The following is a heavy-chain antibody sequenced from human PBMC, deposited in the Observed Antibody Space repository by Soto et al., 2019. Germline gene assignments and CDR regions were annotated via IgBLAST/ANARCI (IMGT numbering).Heavy chain of an antibody. CDR2: IYHSGST. D-gene: IGHD2-2*01. CDR3: ATTPKNIVVVPAAIGYAFDI. Sequence: NPSETLSLTCAVSCGSISSSNWWSWVRQPPGKGLEWIGEIYHSGSTNYNPSLKSRVTISVDKSKNQFSLKLSSVTAADTAVYYCATTPKNIVVVPAAIGYAFDIWGQGTMVTVSS. J-gene: IGHJ3*02. CDR1: CGSISSSNW. V-gene: IGHV4-4*02.